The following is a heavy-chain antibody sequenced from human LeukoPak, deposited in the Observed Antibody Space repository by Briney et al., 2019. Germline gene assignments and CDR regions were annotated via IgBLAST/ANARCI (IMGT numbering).Heavy chain of an antibody. CDR3: AKGLAYTGYDYWFDA. Sequence: GGSLRLSCAVSGFTFSDYAMSWVRQAPGKGLEWVSGISGSGAYSYYADSVKGRFTISRDNSKNTLYMQMNSLRAADTAVYYCAKGLAYTGYDYWFDAWGQGTLVTVSS. CDR2: ISGSGAYS. J-gene: IGHJ5*02. V-gene: IGHV3-23*01. CDR1: GFTFSDYA. D-gene: IGHD5-12*01.